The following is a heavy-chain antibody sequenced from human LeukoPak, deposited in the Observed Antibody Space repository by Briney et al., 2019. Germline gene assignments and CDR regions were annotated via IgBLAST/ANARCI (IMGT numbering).Heavy chain of an antibody. CDR2: FDPADGET. Sequence: ASVKVSCKVSAYTPTELSMHWVRQAPGKGLEWMGGFDPADGETVYAHKFQGRLTMTEDTSTNTGYMELTSLRSEDTAVYYCAADGGGLSSVVTPRSSPFDYWGQGTLVTVSS. V-gene: IGHV1-24*01. CDR3: AADGGGLSSVVTPRSSPFDY. J-gene: IGHJ4*02. CDR1: AYTPTELS. D-gene: IGHD4-23*01.